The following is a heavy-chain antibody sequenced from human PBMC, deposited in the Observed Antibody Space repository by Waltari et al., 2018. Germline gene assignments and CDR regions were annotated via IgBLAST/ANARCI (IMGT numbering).Heavy chain of an antibody. Sequence: QVQRVQSGAAVKKTWSSVKVPCRAAGSTFSIYAFSWVRQAPGQGREWMGRIIPIFGTANYAQKFQGRVTITADKSTSTAYMELSSLRSEDTAVYYCARGSIVATPGFDYWGQGTLVTVSS. CDR3: ARGSIVATPGFDY. CDR2: IIPIFGTA. D-gene: IGHD5-12*01. V-gene: IGHV1-69*14. J-gene: IGHJ4*02. CDR1: GSTFSIYA.